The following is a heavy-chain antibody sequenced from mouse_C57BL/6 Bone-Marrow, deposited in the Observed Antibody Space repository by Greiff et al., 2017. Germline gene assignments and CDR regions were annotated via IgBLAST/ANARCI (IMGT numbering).Heavy chain of an antibody. CDR3: AYYRYFDY. Sequence: QVQLQQPGAELVKPGASVKLSCKASGYTFTSYWMHWVKQRPGQGLEWIGEINPSNGRTNYNEKFKGKATLTVDKSSSTAYMQLSSLTSEDSAVYYCAYYRYFDYWGQGTTLTVSS. CDR2: INPSNGRT. J-gene: IGHJ2*01. V-gene: IGHV1S81*02. CDR1: GYTFTSYW. D-gene: IGHD2-14*01.